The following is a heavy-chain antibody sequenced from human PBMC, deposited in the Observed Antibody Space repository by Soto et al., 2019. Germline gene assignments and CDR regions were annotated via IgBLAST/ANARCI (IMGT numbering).Heavy chain of an antibody. CDR2: MSYDGSNN. V-gene: IGHV3-30-3*01. CDR1: GLTFSSNA. Sequence: QVQLVESGGGVVQPGRSLRLSCAASGLTFSSNAMNWVRQAPGKGLEWVAVMSYDGSNNFYADSVKGRFTISRDNSKNTLYLQINSLRAEDTAVYYCARGDGPHYFYGMDVWGEGTTVTVSS. J-gene: IGHJ6*04. CDR3: ARGDGPHYFYGMDV.